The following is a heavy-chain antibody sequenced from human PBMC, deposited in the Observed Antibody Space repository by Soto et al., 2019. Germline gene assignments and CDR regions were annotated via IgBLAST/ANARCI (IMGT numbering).Heavy chain of an antibody. V-gene: IGHV3-23*01. J-gene: IGHJ5*02. CDR1: GFTFKNYA. D-gene: IGHD6-6*01. CDR3: AKGNKRSADNWFDP. CDR2: ISDSGSST. Sequence: EVQLLEYGGGLVQPGGSLRLSCAASGFTFKNYAMTWVRQAPGKGLEWVSGISDSGSSTYYADSVRGRLTISRDNSGNTVYLQMNSLRAEDTAVYHCAKGNKRSADNWFDPWGPGTLVTVSS.